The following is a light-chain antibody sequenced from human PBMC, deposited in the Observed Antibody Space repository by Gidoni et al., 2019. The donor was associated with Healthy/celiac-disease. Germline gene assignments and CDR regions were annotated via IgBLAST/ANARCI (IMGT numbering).Light chain of an antibody. J-gene: IGLJ2*01. CDR3: SSYTSSSTRVV. Sequence: QSALTQPAYVSGSPGQSITISCTGTSSDVGGYHYVSWYQQHPGKAPKLMIYEVSNRPYGVSNRFSGSKSGNTASLTISGLQAEDEADYYCSSYTSSSTRVVFGGGTKLTVL. V-gene: IGLV2-14*01. CDR2: EVS. CDR1: SSDVGGYHY.